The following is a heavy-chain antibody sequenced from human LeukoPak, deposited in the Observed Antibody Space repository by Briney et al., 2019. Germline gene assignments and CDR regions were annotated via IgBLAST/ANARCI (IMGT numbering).Heavy chain of an antibody. CDR1: GFTFSSYG. Sequence: GGSLRLSCAASGFTFSSYGMHWVRQAPGKGLEWVAVIWYDGSNKYYADSMKGRFTISRDNSKNTLYLQMNSLRAEDTAVYYCARDFDRRIAAAGTDYWGQGTLVTVSS. V-gene: IGHV3-33*01. J-gene: IGHJ4*02. CDR2: IWYDGSNK. CDR3: ARDFDRRIAAAGTDY. D-gene: IGHD6-13*01.